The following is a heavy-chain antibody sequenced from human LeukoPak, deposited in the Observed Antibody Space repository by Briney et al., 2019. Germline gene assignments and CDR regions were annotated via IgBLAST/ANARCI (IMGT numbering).Heavy chain of an antibody. Sequence: GESLQISCKGSGYSFTSYWIGWVRQMPGKGPEWMGIIYPGDSDTRYSPSFQGQVTISANKSISTAYLQWSSLKASDTAMYYCARHTFSNEASWFDPWGQGTLVTVSS. CDR2: IYPGDSDT. CDR3: ARHTFSNEASWFDP. CDR1: GYSFTSYW. V-gene: IGHV5-51*01. J-gene: IGHJ5*02. D-gene: IGHD2/OR15-2a*01.